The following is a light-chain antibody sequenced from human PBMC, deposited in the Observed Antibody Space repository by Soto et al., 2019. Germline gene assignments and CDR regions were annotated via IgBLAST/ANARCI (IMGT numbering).Light chain of an antibody. CDR3: QQDYNLLT. Sequence: PGERVPLSCRASQSVSANYLTWYQQKPGQAPRLLIYGASTRATGIPARFSGSGSGTDFTLTISSLQPEDFAVYYCQQDYNLLTFCGGTKVEIK. V-gene: IGKV3D-7*01. J-gene: IGKJ4*01. CDR1: QSVSANY. CDR2: GAS.